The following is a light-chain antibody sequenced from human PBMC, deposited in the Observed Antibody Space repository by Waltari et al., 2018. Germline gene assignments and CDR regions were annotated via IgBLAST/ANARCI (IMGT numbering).Light chain of an antibody. J-gene: IGKJ2*01. V-gene: IGKV1-9*01. CDR2: SAS. CDR1: QGISTY. Sequence: IQLTQSPSSLSASVGDRVTITCRASQGISTYLACYQQKPGKAPKLLIYSASALQSGVPSRFSGSVSGTDFTLTISSLQAEDFATYYCQHLYSYPFTFGLGTKLEI. CDR3: QHLYSYPFT.